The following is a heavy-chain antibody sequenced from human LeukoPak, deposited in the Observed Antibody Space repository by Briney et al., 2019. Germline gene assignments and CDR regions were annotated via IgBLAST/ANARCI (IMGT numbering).Heavy chain of an antibody. V-gene: IGHV1-69*04. CDR2: IIPILGIA. Sequence: SVKASCKASGGTFSSYAISWVRQAPGQGLEWMGRIIPILGIANYAQKFQGRVTITADKSTSTAYMELSSLRSEDTAVYYCARVGIAVAGPRGAFDYWGQGTLVTVSS. CDR3: ARVGIAVAGPRGAFDY. D-gene: IGHD6-19*01. CDR1: GGTFSSYA. J-gene: IGHJ4*02.